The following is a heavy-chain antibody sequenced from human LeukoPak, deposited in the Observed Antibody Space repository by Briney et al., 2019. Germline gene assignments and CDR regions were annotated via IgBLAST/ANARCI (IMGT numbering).Heavy chain of an antibody. CDR3: ARGTHSSSPIPLDY. CDR2: IYYSGST. V-gene: IGHV4-59*01. CDR1: DGSISSFY. J-gene: IGHJ4*02. Sequence: SETLSLTCPVSDGSISSFYWSWSWIRQPPGKGLEWLVYIYYSGSTNYNPSLNSRVTISVDTSKNQFSLKVNSVTAADTAVYYCARGTHSSSPIPLDYWGQGTLVTVSS. D-gene: IGHD6-6*01.